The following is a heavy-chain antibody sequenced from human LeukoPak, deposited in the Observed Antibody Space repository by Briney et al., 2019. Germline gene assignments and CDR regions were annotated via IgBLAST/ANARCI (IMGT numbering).Heavy chain of an antibody. CDR1: GGTFSTYA. Sequence: SVKMSCKTSGGTFSTYAISWGRQAPGQGRVWMGGIIPIFGTANDAQKFQGRVTITADESTSTAYMELSSLRSEDTAVYYCARDTNPYGDYGEGSYYFDYWGQGTLVTVSS. CDR3: ARDTNPYGDYGEGSYYFDY. J-gene: IGHJ4*02. D-gene: IGHD4-17*01. V-gene: IGHV1-69*13. CDR2: IIPIFGTA.